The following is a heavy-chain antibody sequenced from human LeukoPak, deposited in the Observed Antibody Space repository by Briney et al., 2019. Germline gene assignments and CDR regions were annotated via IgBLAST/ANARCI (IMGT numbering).Heavy chain of an antibody. J-gene: IGHJ4*02. Sequence: GGSLRLSCAASGFTFNAFEMNWVRQAPGKGLEWVSYISTSSSIIYFADSVKGRFTISRDNAKNSLYLQMDSVRAEDTGVYYCAREIVGATPYFDYWGRGTLVTVSS. V-gene: IGHV3-48*03. CDR2: ISTSSSII. D-gene: IGHD1-26*01. CDR1: GFTFNAFE. CDR3: AREIVGATPYFDY.